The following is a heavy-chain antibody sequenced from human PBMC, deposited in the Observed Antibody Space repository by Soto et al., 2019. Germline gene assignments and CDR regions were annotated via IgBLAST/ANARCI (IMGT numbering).Heavy chain of an antibody. CDR1: GFKFDVYA. Sequence: AGGSLRTSYAASGFKFDVYAVSWVRQGPGKGLEWVSGLNWNGDSTGYADSVKGRFTISRDNAKKSLYLQMNSLTIEDTAMYYCAQSPSLTQRGCFDYWGQGA. V-gene: IGHV3-20*03. CDR2: LNWNGDST. CDR3: AQSPSLTQRGCFDY. J-gene: IGHJ4*02. D-gene: IGHD3-9*01.